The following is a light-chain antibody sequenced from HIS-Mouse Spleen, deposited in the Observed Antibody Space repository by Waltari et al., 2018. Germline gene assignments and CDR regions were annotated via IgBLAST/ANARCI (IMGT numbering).Light chain of an antibody. CDR2: RNN. CDR3: AAWDDSLSGWV. Sequence: QSVLTQPPSASGTPGQRGTISCSGSSSNIVSNYVYWYQPLPGPAPNLLIHRNNQRPSGVPDRFSGSKSGTSASLAISGLRSEDEADYYCAAWDDSLSGWVFGGGTKLTVL. V-gene: IGLV1-47*01. CDR1: SSNIVSNY. J-gene: IGLJ3*02.